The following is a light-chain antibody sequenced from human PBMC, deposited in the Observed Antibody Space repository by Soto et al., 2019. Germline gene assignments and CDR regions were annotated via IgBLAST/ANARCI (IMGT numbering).Light chain of an antibody. CDR1: SSNIGSNP. CDR3: AAWDDSLEGVV. CDR2: TNN. J-gene: IGLJ3*02. Sequence: QSVLTQPPSASGTPGQRVTISCSGSSSNIGSNPVSWYQHLPGTAPKVLIFTNNQRPSGVPDRVSGSKSGTSASLAISGLGSEDEAHYYCAAWDDSLEGVVLGGGTKLPVL. V-gene: IGLV1-44*01.